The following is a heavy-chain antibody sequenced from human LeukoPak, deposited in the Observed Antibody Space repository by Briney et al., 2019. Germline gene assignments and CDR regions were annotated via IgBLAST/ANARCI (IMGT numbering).Heavy chain of an antibody. J-gene: IGHJ4*02. Sequence: PGGSLRLSCAACGHPHSRYDTNWVRRAPGKGLEGVSYISSSGSTIYYADSVRRRLPISRDNAKNSLYAQKNTLSSEDAAVYYCAITMVRGVIIFKGDFDFWGQGTLVTVSS. D-gene: IGHD3-10*01. V-gene: IGHV3-48*03. CDR3: AITMVRGVIIFKGDFDF. CDR2: ISSSGSTI. CDR1: GHPHSRYD.